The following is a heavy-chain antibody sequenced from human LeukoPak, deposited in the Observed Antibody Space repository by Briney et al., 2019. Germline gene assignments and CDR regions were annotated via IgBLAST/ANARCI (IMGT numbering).Heavy chain of an antibody. CDR1: GFSFSTYA. V-gene: IGHV3-30*18. CDR3: AKYGSGSDYYYYGMDV. CDR2: LSYDGSEK. J-gene: IGHJ6*02. D-gene: IGHD3-10*01. Sequence: GGSLRLSCAASGFSFSTYAMHWVRQAPGKGLEWVALLSYDGSEKFYADSVKGRFTISRDNSKNTVDLQMNSLRPEDTAVYYCAKYGSGSDYYYYGMDVWGQGTTATVSS.